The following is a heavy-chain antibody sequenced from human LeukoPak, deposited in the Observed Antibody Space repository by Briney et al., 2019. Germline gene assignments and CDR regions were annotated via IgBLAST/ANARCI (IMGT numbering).Heavy chain of an antibody. CDR1: GYTFTGYY. CDR2: INPNSGGT. CDR3: ARVRSRYCSGGSCYSVDY. J-gene: IGHJ4*02. V-gene: IGHV1-2*02. Sequence: ASVKVSCKASGYTFTGYYMHWVRQAPGQGLEWMGWINPNSGGTNYAQKFQGRVTMTRDTSISTAYTELSRLRSDDTAVYYCARVRSRYCSGGSCYSVDYWGQGTLVTVSS. D-gene: IGHD2-15*01.